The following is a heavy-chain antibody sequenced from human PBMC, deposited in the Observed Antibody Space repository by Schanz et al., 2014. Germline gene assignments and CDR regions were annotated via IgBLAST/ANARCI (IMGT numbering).Heavy chain of an antibody. J-gene: IGHJ4*02. V-gene: IGHV1-2*06. CDR1: GYTFTNFF. CDR3: AKDRVTGHSASD. Sequence: QVHLVQSGAEVHKPGASLKISCKASGYTFTNFFLHWVRQAPGLGLEWMGRIYPNSGGTIYAEKFQGRVTMTRDTSITTAYMELSSLRSDDTAVYYCAKDRVTGHSASDWGQGTLLTVSS. D-gene: IGHD7-27*01. CDR2: IYPNSGGT.